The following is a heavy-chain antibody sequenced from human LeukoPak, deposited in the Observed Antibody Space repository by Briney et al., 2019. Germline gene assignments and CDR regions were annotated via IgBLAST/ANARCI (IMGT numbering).Heavy chain of an antibody. J-gene: IGHJ4*02. CDR2: ISAYNGNT. Sequence: ASVKVSCKASGYTFTGHYMHWVRQAPGQGLEWMGWISAYNGNTNYAQKLQGRVTMTTDTSTSTAYMELRSLRSDDTAVYYCARDGTSVPYDSSGFLVDYWGQGTLVTVSS. V-gene: IGHV1-18*04. D-gene: IGHD3-22*01. CDR1: GYTFTGHY. CDR3: ARDGTSVPYDSSGFLVDY.